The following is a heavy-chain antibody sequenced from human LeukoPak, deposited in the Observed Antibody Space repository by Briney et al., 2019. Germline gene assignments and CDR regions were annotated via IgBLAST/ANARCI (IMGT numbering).Heavy chain of an antibody. D-gene: IGHD3-22*01. J-gene: IGHJ4*02. Sequence: GGSLRLSCAASGFTFSSYSMNWVRQAPGKGLEWVSSISSSSSYIYYADSVKGRFTISRDNSKNTLYLQMNSLRAEDTAVYYCAKDGPYYYDSSGYDDFDYWGQGTLVTVSS. CDR2: ISSSSSYI. V-gene: IGHV3-21*04. CDR1: GFTFSSYS. CDR3: AKDGPYYYDSSGYDDFDY.